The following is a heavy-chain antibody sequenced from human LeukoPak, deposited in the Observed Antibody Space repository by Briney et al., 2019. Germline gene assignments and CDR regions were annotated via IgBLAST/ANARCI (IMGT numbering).Heavy chain of an antibody. Sequence: SETLSLICTVSGGSISSSSYYWGWIRQPPGKGLEWIGSIYYSGSTYYNPSLKSRVTISVDTSKNQFSLKLSSVTAADTAVYYCARGLRITMTVVALYYFDYWGQGTLVTVSS. J-gene: IGHJ4*02. CDR2: IYYSGST. V-gene: IGHV4-39*01. CDR1: GGSISSSSYY. CDR3: ARGLRITMTVVALYYFDY. D-gene: IGHD3-22*01.